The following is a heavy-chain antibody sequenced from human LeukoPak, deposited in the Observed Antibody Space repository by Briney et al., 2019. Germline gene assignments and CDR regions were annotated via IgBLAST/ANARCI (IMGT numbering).Heavy chain of an antibody. J-gene: IGHJ5*02. D-gene: IGHD6-13*01. CDR1: GGSFSGYY. CDR2: INHSGST. V-gene: IGHV4-34*01. CDR3: ARPLVRQAHWFDP. Sequence: PSETLSLTCAAYGGSFSGYYWSWIRQPPGKGLEWIGEINHSGSTNYNPSLKSRVTISVDTSKNQFSLKLSSVTAADTAVYYCARPLVRQAHWFDPWGQGTLVTVSS.